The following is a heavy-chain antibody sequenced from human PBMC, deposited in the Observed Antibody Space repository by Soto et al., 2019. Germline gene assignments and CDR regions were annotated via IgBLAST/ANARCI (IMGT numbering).Heavy chain of an antibody. Sequence: QVQLVEAGGGLVEPGGSLRLSCAASGLIFSDYYMSWIRQVPGKGLESLSYISGSSSDTNYADSVKGRFTISRDNAKNSLYLQMNNRRVEDTAVYYCATGPRRLSDWGQGTLVMVSS. D-gene: IGHD3-3*01. CDR1: GLIFSDYY. CDR2: ISGSSSDT. CDR3: ATGPRRLSD. V-gene: IGHV3-11*05. J-gene: IGHJ4*02.